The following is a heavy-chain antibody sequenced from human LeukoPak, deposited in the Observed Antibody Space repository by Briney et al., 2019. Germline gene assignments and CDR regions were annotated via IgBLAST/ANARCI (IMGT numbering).Heavy chain of an antibody. J-gene: IGHJ5*02. V-gene: IGHV1-46*01. CDR1: GYTFTSYY. CDR2: INPSDGST. Sequence: ASVKVSCKASGYTFTSYYMHWVRQAPGQGLDGMGIINPSDGSTNYAQKFQGRVTMTRDMSTSTVYMELSSLRSEDTAVYYCARVTGAGGFDPWGQGTLVTVSS. D-gene: IGHD2-8*02. CDR3: ARVTGAGGFDP.